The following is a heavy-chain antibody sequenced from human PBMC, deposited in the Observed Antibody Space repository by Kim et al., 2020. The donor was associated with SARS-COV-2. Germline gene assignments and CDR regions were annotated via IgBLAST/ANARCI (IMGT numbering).Heavy chain of an antibody. D-gene: IGHD2-15*01. CDR2: INHSGST. Sequence: SETLSLTCAVYGGSFSGYYWSWIRQPPGKGLEWIGEINHSGSTNYNPSLKSRVTISVDTSKNQFSLKLSSVTAADTAVYYCARGGNIVVVVAATPTFDYWGQGTLVTVSS. J-gene: IGHJ4*02. CDR3: ARGGNIVVVVAATPTFDY. CDR1: GGSFSGYY. V-gene: IGHV4-34*01.